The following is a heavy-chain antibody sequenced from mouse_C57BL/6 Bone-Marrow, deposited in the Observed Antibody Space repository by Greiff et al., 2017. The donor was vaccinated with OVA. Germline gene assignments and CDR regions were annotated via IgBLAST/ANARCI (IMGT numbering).Heavy chain of an antibody. V-gene: IGHV1-64*01. D-gene: IGHD1-1*01. Sequence: VQLQESGAELVKPGASVKLSCKASGYTFTSYWMHWVKQRPGQGLEWIGMIHPNSGSTNYNEKFKSKATLTVDKSSSTAYMQLSSLTSEDSAVYYCNYYGSSYDWGQGTTLTVSS. CDR1: GYTFTSYW. CDR2: IHPNSGST. CDR3: NYYGSSYD. J-gene: IGHJ2*01.